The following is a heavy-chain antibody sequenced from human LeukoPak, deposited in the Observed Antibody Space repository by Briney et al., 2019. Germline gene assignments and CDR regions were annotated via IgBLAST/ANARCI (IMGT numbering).Heavy chain of an antibody. J-gene: IGHJ4*02. D-gene: IGHD3-10*01. CDR2: IRYDGSNK. Sequence: PGGSLRLSCAASGFTFSSYGMHWVRQAPGKGLEWVAFIRYDGSNKYYADSVKGRFTISRDNSKNTLYLQMSSLRAEDTAVYYCAKSGGVSSSSGSYSFDYWGQGTLVTVSS. CDR1: GFTFSSYG. CDR3: AKSGGVSSSSGSYSFDY. V-gene: IGHV3-30*02.